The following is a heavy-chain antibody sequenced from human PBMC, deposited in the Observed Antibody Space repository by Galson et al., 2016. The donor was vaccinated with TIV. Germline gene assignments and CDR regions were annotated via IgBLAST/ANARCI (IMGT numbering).Heavy chain of an antibody. CDR1: SYSIKGGYY. CDR2: IYESGTT. D-gene: IGHD4-17*01. J-gene: IGHJ6*02. V-gene: IGHV4-38-2*02. Sequence: SETLSLTCVVSSYSIKGGYYWGWVRQPPGKGLQWIGSIYESGTTYSNPSLKSRLTLSVDTSKNEFSLKLSSVTAADTAGYYCMREGMTVTMHHYFGMDVWGQGTSVTVSS. CDR3: MREGMTVTMHHYFGMDV.